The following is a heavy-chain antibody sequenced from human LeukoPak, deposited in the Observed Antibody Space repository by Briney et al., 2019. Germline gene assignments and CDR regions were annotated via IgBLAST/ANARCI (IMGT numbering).Heavy chain of an antibody. Sequence: GGSLRLSCAASGFTVSSNYMSWVRQAPGKGLEWVAVIWYDGSNKYYADSVKGRFTISRDNSKNTLYLQMNSLRAEDTAVYYCARGGPVAGVNWFDPWGQGTLVTVSS. CDR1: GFTVSSNY. CDR2: IWYDGSNK. V-gene: IGHV3-33*08. J-gene: IGHJ5*02. CDR3: ARGGPVAGVNWFDP. D-gene: IGHD6-19*01.